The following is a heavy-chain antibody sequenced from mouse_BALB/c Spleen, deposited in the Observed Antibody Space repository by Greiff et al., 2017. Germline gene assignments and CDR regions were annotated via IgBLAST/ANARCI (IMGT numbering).Heavy chain of an antibody. J-gene: IGHJ4*01. D-gene: IGHD2-4*01. V-gene: IGHV5-6-5*01. CDR3: ATMITTRYYAMDY. CDR2: ISSGGST. CDR1: GFTFSSYA. Sequence: EVMLVESGGGLVKPGGSLKLSCAASGFTFSSYAMSWVRQTPEKRLEWVASISSGGSTYYPDSVKGRFTISRDNARNILYLQMSSLRSEDTAMYYCATMITTRYYAMDYWGQGTSVTVSS.